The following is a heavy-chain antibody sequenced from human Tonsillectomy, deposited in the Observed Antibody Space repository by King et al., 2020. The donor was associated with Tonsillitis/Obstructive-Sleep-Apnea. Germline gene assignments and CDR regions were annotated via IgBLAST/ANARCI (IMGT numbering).Heavy chain of an antibody. CDR3: AIAPWSGSPTNPDYYMDV. D-gene: IGHD3-3*01. V-gene: IGHV4-31*01. CDR2: IYYSGST. CDR1: GGSISSGGYY. Sequence: VQLQESGPGLVKPSQTLSLTCTVSGGSISSGGYYWSWIRQHPGKGLEWIGYIYYSGSTYYNPSLKSLVTISVDTSKNQFYLKLSSVTAADTAVYYCAIAPWSGSPTNPDYYMDVWGKGTTVTVSS. J-gene: IGHJ6*03.